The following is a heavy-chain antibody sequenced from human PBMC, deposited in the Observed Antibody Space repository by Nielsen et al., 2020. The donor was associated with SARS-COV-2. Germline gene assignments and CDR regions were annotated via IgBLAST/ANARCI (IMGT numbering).Heavy chain of an antibody. CDR3: KHYYDMDV. Sequence: GESLKISCAASGFTFSSYAMHWVRQASGKGLEWVGRIRSKANNYETAYSASVRGRFTISRDEAENKAYLQMNSLKTEDTAVYFCKHYYDMDVWGQGTTVTVSS. V-gene: IGHV3-73*01. J-gene: IGHJ6*02. CDR1: GFTFSSYA. CDR2: IRSKANNYET.